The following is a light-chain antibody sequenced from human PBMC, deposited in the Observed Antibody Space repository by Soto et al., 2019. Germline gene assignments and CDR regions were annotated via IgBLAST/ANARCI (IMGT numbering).Light chain of an antibody. J-gene: IGLJ1*01. V-gene: IGLV2-14*01. Sequence: QSALTQPASVSGSPGQSITISCTGTSSDVGAYNYVSWYQQRPGKAPKLMIYQVTNRPAGVSNRFSGSKSGNTASLTISGLQAEDEADYYCSSYTTSSTYVFGTGTKETVL. CDR1: SSDVGAYNY. CDR3: SSYTTSSTYV. CDR2: QVT.